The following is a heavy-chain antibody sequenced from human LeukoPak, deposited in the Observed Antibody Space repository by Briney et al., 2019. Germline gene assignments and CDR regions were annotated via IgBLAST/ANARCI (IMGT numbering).Heavy chain of an antibody. D-gene: IGHD3-22*01. CDR2: VSGSGGNT. J-gene: IGHJ4*02. Sequence: PGGSLRLSCAASGFTFSSYAMSWVRQAPGKGLDLVSGVSGSGGNTYYAESVKGRFTISRDNSKNTVNLQMNSLRAEDTAIYYCAKEYYDSSGYYLFDYWGQGTLVTVSS. V-gene: IGHV3-23*01. CDR3: AKEYYDSSGYYLFDY. CDR1: GFTFSSYA.